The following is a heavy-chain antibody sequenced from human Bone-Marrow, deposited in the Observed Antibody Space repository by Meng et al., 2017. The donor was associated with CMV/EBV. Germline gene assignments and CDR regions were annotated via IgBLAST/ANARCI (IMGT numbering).Heavy chain of an antibody. CDR2: INPSGGST. D-gene: IGHD3-22*01. J-gene: IGHJ6*02. CDR1: GYTFTSYY. Sequence: ASGYTFTSYYMHWVRQAPGQGLEWMGIINPSGGSTSYAQKFQGRVTMTRDTSTSTVYMELSSLRSEDTAVYYCARDFWVDSGYSYYYGMDVWGQGTTVTVSS. CDR3: ARDFWVDSGYSYYYGMDV. V-gene: IGHV1-46*01.